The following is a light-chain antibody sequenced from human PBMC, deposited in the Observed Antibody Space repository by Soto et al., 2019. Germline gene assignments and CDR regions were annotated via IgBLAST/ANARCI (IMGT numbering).Light chain of an antibody. CDR2: SLS. CDR3: QEGYTSSIN. CDR1: QSIGKQ. J-gene: IGKJ5*01. V-gene: IGKV1-39*01. Sequence: DIQITHSPSSLSASVVDRVTITSLASQSIGKQLNWYQQKPGKAPKFLIYSLSSLQGGVPSRFSGSGSGSAFTLTINSLQPEDFATYYCQEGYTSSINFGQGTRLEIK.